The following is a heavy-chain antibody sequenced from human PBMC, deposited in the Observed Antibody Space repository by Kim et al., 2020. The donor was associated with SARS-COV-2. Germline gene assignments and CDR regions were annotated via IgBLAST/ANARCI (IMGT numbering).Heavy chain of an antibody. D-gene: IGHD1-26*01. J-gene: IGHJ4*02. Sequence: SVKVSCKASGGTLSSYAISWVRQAPGQGLEWMGGIIPIFGTANYAQKFQGRVTITADESTSTAYMELSSLRSEDTAVYYCARGGELPIYYFDYWGQGTLVTVSS. CDR2: IIPIFGTA. CDR3: ARGGELPIYYFDY. V-gene: IGHV1-69*13. CDR1: GGTLSSYA.